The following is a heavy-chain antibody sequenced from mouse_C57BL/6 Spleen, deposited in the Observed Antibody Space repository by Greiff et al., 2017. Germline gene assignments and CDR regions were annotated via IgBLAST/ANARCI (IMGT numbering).Heavy chain of an antibody. CDR2: FYPGSGSI. J-gene: IGHJ4*01. CDR1: GYTFTSYG. CDR3: ARHEEYRSYAMDY. V-gene: IGHV1-62-2*01. Sequence: VQLQQSGAELVRPGASVKLSCKASGYTFTSYGISWVKQRTGQGLEWIGWFYPGSGSIKYNEKFKDKATLTADKSSSTVYMELSRLTSDDSAVYFCARHEEYRSYAMDYWGQGTSVTVSS.